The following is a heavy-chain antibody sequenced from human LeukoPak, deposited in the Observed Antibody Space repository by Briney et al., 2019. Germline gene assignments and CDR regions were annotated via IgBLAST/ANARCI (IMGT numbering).Heavy chain of an antibody. D-gene: IGHD2-15*01. J-gene: IGHJ4*02. Sequence: PGRSLRLSCAASGFTFSTYGMHWVRQAPGKGLEWVAVISYDGSNKYYVDSVEGRFTISRDNSKNTLDLQMNSLRAEDTAVYYCAKELHKTTWYSHWGQGTLVTVSS. V-gene: IGHV3-30*18. CDR2: ISYDGSNK. CDR3: AKELHKTTWYSH. CDR1: GFTFSTYG.